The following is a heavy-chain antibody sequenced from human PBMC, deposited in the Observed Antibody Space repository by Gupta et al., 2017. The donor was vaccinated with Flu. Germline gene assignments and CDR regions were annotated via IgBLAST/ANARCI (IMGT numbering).Heavy chain of an antibody. CDR2: ISSSGSTI. D-gene: IGHD4-17*01. Sequence: EWVSYISSSGSTIYYADSVKGRFTISRDNAKNSLYMQMNSLRAEDTAVYYCARDPVKSRTTVNTWYGNWSDPWGQGTLVTVSS. J-gene: IGHJ5*02. CDR3: ARDPVKSRTTVNTWYGNWSDP. V-gene: IGHV3-48*03.